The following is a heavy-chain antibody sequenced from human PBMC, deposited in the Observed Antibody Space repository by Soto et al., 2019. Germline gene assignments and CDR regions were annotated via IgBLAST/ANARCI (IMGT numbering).Heavy chain of an antibody. D-gene: IGHD3-22*01. J-gene: IGHJ5*02. Sequence: QVQLLQSAAEVKKPGSSVKVSCKASGGTFSSYAISWVRQAPGQGLEWMGGIIPIFGTANYAQKFQGRVTITADESTSTAYMELSSLRSEDTAVYYCARPTRYYYDSSGQSAWFDPWGQGTLVTVSS. CDR1: GGTFSSYA. CDR2: IIPIFGTA. V-gene: IGHV1-69*12. CDR3: ARPTRYYYDSSGQSAWFDP.